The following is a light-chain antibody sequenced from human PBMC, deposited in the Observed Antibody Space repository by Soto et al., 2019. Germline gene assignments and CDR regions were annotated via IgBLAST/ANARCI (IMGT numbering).Light chain of an antibody. V-gene: IGKV1-17*01. CDR1: QGIRNE. J-gene: IGKJ1*01. Sequence: DIQMTQSPSSLSASVGDRVTITCRASQGIRNELGWYQQKPGKAPKRLIYAASSLQSGGPSRFSGSGSGTEFTLTISSLQSEDFATYYCLQYNSYPWTFGQGTKVEIK. CDR3: LQYNSYPWT. CDR2: AAS.